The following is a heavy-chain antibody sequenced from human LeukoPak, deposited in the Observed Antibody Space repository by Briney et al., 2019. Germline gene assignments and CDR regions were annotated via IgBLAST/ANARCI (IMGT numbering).Heavy chain of an antibody. Sequence: GRSLRLSCTASGFTFSSYGIHWVRQAPGEGLEWVAVISYDGSSKYYADSVRGRFTISRDNSKNTLHLQMNSLRAEDTAVYYCAKDGGSYLNWIDPWGQGTLVTVSS. CDR3: AKDGGSYLNWIDP. J-gene: IGHJ5*02. CDR1: GFTFSSYG. V-gene: IGHV3-30*18. D-gene: IGHD1-26*01. CDR2: ISYDGSSK.